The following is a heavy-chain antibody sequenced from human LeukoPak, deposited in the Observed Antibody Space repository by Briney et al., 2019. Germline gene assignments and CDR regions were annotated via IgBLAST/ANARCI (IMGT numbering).Heavy chain of an antibody. D-gene: IGHD6-13*01. CDR2: INPSGGDT. CDR3: ARDAAAAGTGLGWFDP. CDR1: GFTFSSYY. V-gene: IGHV1-46*01. J-gene: IGHJ5*02. Sequence: GASAKVSCKASGFTFSSYYMHWVRQAPGQGLEWMGLINPSGGDTSYAQKFQGRVTMTRDTSTSTVYRELRSLRSEDTAMYYCARDAAAAGTGLGWFDPWGQGTLVTVSS.